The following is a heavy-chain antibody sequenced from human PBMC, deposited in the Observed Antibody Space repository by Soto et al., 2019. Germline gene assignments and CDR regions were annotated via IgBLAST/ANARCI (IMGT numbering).Heavy chain of an antibody. V-gene: IGHV3-23*01. Sequence: GGSLRLSCAASGFIFSSYAMSWVRQAPGKGLEWVSGISGSGGSTYYADSVKGRFTISRDNSKNTLYLQMSSLRAEDTAVYYCARQIYDSDSGPNFQYYFDSWGQGTLVTVSS. CDR2: ISGSGGST. CDR1: GFIFSSYA. CDR3: ARQIYDSDSGPNFQYYFDS. D-gene: IGHD3-22*01. J-gene: IGHJ4*02.